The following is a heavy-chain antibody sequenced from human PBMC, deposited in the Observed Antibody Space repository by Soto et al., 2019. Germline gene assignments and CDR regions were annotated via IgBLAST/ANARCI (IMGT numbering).Heavy chain of an antibody. CDR1: GFSLSTSGVA. Sequence: QITLKESGLTLVKPTQTLTLTCTFSGFSLSTSGVAVGWIRQPPGKALDWLALIYWDDDKRYSPSLKSRLTITKDTSKNQVILTVTNMDPVDTATYYCAHCRRDRGIITPSYWGQGTLVTVSS. J-gene: IGHJ4*02. D-gene: IGHD3-10*01. CDR3: AHCRRDRGIITPSY. V-gene: IGHV2-5*02. CDR2: IYWDDDK.